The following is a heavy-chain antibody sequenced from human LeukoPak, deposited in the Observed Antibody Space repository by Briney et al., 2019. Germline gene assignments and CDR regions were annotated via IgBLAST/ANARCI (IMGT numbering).Heavy chain of an antibody. J-gene: IGHJ4*02. Sequence: GGSLRLSCAASGFTFSSHWMSWVRQAPGKGLEWVANIKKDGSEKYYVDAVKGRFTISRDNAKTSLYLQMNNLRAEDTAVYYCARDLSGIAGYTYGRGIDYWGQGTLVTVSS. CDR1: GFTFSSHW. CDR2: IKKDGSEK. CDR3: ARDLSGIAGYTYGRGIDY. V-gene: IGHV3-7*01. D-gene: IGHD5-18*01.